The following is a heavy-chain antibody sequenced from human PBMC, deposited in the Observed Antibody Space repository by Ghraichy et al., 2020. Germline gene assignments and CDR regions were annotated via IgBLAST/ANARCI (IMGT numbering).Heavy chain of an antibody. CDR2: INHSGST. Sequence: SETLSLTCAVYGGSFSGYYWSWIRQPPGKGLEWIGEINHSGSTNYNPSLKSRVTISVDTSKNQFSLKLSSVTAADTAVYYCARGPPSYRGIAARLDYWGQGTLVTVSS. D-gene: IGHD6-6*01. V-gene: IGHV4-34*01. J-gene: IGHJ4*02. CDR3: ARGPPSYRGIAARLDY. CDR1: GGSFSGYY.